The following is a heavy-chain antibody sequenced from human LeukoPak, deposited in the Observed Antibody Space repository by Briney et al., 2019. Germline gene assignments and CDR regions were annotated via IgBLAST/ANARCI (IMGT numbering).Heavy chain of an antibody. CDR1: GVSSNRND. Sequence: SETLSLTCAVYGVSSNRNDWSWIRQPPGKGLEWIGEINHDEYTNYNPSLKSRVTISVDRSKNQFSLKLDSVTAADTAVYYCARSQRHDCSGNRCSSWGFDSWGQGTLVTVSS. CDR2: INHDEYT. D-gene: IGHD2-15*01. V-gene: IGHV4-34*01. CDR3: ARSQRHDCSGNRCSSWGFDS. J-gene: IGHJ4*02.